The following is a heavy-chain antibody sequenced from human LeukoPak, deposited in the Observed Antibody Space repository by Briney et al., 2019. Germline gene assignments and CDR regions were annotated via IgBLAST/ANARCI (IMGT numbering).Heavy chain of an antibody. J-gene: IGHJ6*02. V-gene: IGHV1-69*04. D-gene: IGHD6-13*01. CDR1: GYTFTSYG. Sequence: GASVKVSCKASGYTFTSYGISWVRQAPGQGLEWMGRIIPILGIANYAQKFQGRVTITADKSTSTAYMELSSLRSEDTAVYYCARGGSGSSWLPDYYYGMDVWGQGTTVTVSS. CDR2: IIPILGIA. CDR3: ARGGSGSSWLPDYYYGMDV.